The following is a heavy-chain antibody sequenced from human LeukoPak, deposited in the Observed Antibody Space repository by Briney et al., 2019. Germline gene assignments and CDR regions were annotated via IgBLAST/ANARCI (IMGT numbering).Heavy chain of an antibody. CDR1: GGSISSGGYY. J-gene: IGHJ4*02. CDR2: INHSGST. Sequence: ASETLSLTCTVSGGSISSGGYYWSWIRQPPGKGLEWIGEINHSGSTNYNPSLKSRVTISVDTSKNQFSLKLSSVTAADTAVYYCARAEEWEHADYWGQGTLVTVSS. CDR3: ARAEEWEHADY. V-gene: IGHV4-39*07. D-gene: IGHD1-26*01.